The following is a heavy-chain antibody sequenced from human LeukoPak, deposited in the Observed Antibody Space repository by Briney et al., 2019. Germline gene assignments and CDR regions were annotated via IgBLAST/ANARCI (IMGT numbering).Heavy chain of an antibody. CDR2: IISILGIP. CDR3: ARDPAYYMTTVTTEGAFDI. J-gene: IGHJ3*02. CDR1: GGIFSSYA. V-gene: IGHV1-69*04. D-gene: IGHD4-17*01. Sequence: GASVKVSCKASGGIFSSYAISWVRQAPGQGLEWMGRIISILGIPNYAQKFQGRVTITADKSTTAAYMELSSLRSEDTAVYYCARDPAYYMTTVTTEGAFDIWGQGTMVTVSS.